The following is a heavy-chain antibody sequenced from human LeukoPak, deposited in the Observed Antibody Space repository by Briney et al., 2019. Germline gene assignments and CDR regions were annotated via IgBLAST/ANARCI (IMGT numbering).Heavy chain of an antibody. CDR2: IYYNGNT. J-gene: IGHJ5*02. D-gene: IGHD3-3*01. CDR1: GGSVSSGDYY. Sequence: SETLSLTCTVSGGSVSSGDYYWSWIRQPPGQGLEWIGYIYYNGNTNYNPSLKSRVTISADTSKNQFSLKLSSVTAADTAVYFCARNKYDFWSGYSPNVRFDPWGQGTLVTVSS. V-gene: IGHV4-61*08. CDR3: ARNKYDFWSGYSPNVRFDP.